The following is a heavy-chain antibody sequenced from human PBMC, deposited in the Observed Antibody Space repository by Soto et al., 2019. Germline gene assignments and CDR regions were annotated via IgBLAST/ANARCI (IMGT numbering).Heavy chain of an antibody. J-gene: IGHJ5*01. D-gene: IGHD2-15*01. CDR2: IYKSATT. Sequence: SETLSLTCSVSGDSISTVDYFWAWVRQPPGQALEYIGYIYKSATTYYNPSFESRVAISLDTSKSQFSLNVTSLTAADTAVYFCARGRYCLTGRCFPNWFDSGGQGTLVTVSS. CDR3: ARGRYCLTGRCFPNWFDS. CDR1: GDSISTVDYF. V-gene: IGHV4-30-4*01.